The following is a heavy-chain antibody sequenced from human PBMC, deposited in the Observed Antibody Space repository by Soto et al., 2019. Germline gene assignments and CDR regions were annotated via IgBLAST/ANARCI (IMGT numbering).Heavy chain of an antibody. CDR1: VYTFTSYY. V-gene: IGHV1-46*01. CDR3: ASSRYCSSTSCYFYYYYYMDV. J-gene: IGHJ6*03. Sequence: ASVKVSCKASVYTFTSYYMHWVRQAPGQGLEWMGIINPSGGSTSYAQKFQGRVTMTRDTSTSTVYMELSSLRSEDTAVYYCASSRYCSSTSCYFYYYYYMDVWGKGTTVTVSS. D-gene: IGHD2-2*01. CDR2: INPSGGST.